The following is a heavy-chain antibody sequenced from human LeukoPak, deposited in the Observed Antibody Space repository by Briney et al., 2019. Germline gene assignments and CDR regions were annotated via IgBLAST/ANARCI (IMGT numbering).Heavy chain of an antibody. D-gene: IGHD2-15*01. CDR3: ARGVVVVVAATLYNWFDP. J-gene: IGHJ5*02. CDR1: GGSFSGYY. V-gene: IGHV4-34*01. CDR2: INHSGST. Sequence: PSETLSLTCAVYGGSFSGYYWSWIRQPPGKGLEWIGEINHSGSTNCNPSLKSRVTISVDTSKNQFSLKLSSVAAADTAVYYCARGVVVVVAATLYNWFDPWGQGTLVTVSS.